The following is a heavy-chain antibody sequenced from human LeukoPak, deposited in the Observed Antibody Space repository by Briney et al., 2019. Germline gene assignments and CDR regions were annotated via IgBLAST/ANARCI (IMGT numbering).Heavy chain of an antibody. CDR3: ARLYGDHGAFDI. CDR2: IYYSGST. Sequence: PSETLALTCTVSGGSNSSYYWSWIRQPPGKVLEWIGYIYYSGSTNYNPSLKSRVTISVDTSKNQFSLKLSSVTAADTAVYYCARLYGDHGAFDIWGQGTMVTVSS. J-gene: IGHJ3*02. D-gene: IGHD4-17*01. CDR1: GGSNSSYY. V-gene: IGHV4-59*08.